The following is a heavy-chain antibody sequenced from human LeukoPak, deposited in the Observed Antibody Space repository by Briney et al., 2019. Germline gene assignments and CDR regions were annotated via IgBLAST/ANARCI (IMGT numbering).Heavy chain of an antibody. J-gene: IGHJ4*02. Sequence: SETLSLTCSVSGGSITAYFWTWIRQPPGKGLEWSGYISYSGSTNNNPSLKSRVTTSLDTSKNQFSLKLTSVTTADSAMYYCAGSSGWSGVLDYWGQGTLVTVSS. V-gene: IGHV4-59*01. CDR1: GGSITAYF. CDR2: ISYSGST. D-gene: IGHD6-19*01. CDR3: AGSSGWSGVLDY.